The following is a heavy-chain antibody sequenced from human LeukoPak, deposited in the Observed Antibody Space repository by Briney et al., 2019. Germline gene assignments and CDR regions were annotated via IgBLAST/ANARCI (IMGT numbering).Heavy chain of an antibody. CDR3: ARLARYCSGGSCYEEDWFDP. J-gene: IGHJ5*02. Sequence: GESMKISCKGSGYSFTSYWIGWVRQMPGKGLEWMGIIYPGDSDTRYRPSFQGQVTISADESISTAYLQWSSLKASDTAMYYCARLARYCSGGSCYEEDWFDPWGQGTLVTVSS. V-gene: IGHV5-51*01. CDR1: GYSFTSYW. D-gene: IGHD2-15*01. CDR2: IYPGDSDT.